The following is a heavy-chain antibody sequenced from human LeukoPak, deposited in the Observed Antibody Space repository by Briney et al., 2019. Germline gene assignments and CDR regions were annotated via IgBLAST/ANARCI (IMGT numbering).Heavy chain of an antibody. D-gene: IGHD3-22*01. Sequence: GESLKISCKGSGYSFTSYWIGWVRQMPGKGLEWMGIIYPGDSDTRYSPSFQGQVTITADKSISTAYLQWSSLKASDTAMYYCASFDSSGYYEDAFDIWGQGTMVTVSS. CDR1: GYSFTSYW. CDR3: ASFDSSGYYEDAFDI. CDR2: IYPGDSDT. V-gene: IGHV5-51*01. J-gene: IGHJ3*02.